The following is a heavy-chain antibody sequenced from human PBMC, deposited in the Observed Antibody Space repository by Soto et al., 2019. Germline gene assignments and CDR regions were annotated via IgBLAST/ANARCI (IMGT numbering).Heavy chain of an antibody. J-gene: IGHJ6*02. CDR1: GFTFSSYW. V-gene: IGHV3-7*01. CDR3: ARDRSIAASGHYYYYGMDV. Sequence: PGGSLRLSCAASGFTFSSYWMSWVRQAPGKGLEWVANIKQDGSEKYYVDSVKGRFTISRDNAKNSLYLQMNSLRAEDTAVYYCARDRSIAASGHYYYYGMDVWGQGTTVTVYS. CDR2: IKQDGSEK. D-gene: IGHD6-6*01.